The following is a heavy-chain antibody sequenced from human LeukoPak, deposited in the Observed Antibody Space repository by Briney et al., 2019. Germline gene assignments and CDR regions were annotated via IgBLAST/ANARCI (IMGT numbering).Heavy chain of an antibody. CDR3: TTNPGRGVRGY. V-gene: IGHV3-48*03. D-gene: IGHD3-10*01. CDR1: GFPFSIYE. CDR2: ISSSGSTI. J-gene: IGHJ4*02. Sequence: GRSLRHSCAASGFPFSIYEMNWVRRAPGKGLGWVSYISSSGSTIYYADSVKGRFTISRDNAKNSLYLQMNSLETEDTAVYFCTTNPGRGVRGYWGQGTLVPVSS.